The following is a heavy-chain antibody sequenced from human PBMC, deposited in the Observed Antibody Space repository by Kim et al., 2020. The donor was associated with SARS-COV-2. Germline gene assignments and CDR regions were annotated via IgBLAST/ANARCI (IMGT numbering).Heavy chain of an antibody. J-gene: IGHJ6*02. V-gene: IGHV3-73*01. CDR3: QVGLTTVTTNYYGMDV. CDR2: IRSKANSYAT. Sequence: GGSLRLSCAASGFTFSGSAMHWVRQASGKGLEWVGRIRSKANSYATAYAASVKGRFTISRDDSKNTAYLQMNSLKTEDTAVYYCQVGLTTVTTNYYGMDVWGQGTTVTVSS. D-gene: IGHD4-4*01. CDR1: GFTFSGSA.